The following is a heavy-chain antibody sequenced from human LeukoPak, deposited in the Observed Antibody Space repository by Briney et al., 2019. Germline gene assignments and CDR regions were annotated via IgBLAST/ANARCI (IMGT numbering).Heavy chain of an antibody. D-gene: IGHD3-3*01. CDR1: GFSFSRYT. Sequence: GGSLRLSCAASGFSFSRYTMSWVRQAPGKGLEWVSFIGGSGDSTYYADSVKGRFSISRDNSKNTLYLQMNSLRAEYTALYYCAKDATFTIFYTDYWGLGTLVTVSS. CDR2: IGGSGDST. J-gene: IGHJ4*02. V-gene: IGHV3-23*01. CDR3: AKDATFTIFYTDY.